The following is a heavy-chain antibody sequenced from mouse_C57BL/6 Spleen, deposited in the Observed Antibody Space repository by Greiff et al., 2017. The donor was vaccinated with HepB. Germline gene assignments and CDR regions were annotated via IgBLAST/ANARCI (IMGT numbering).Heavy chain of an antibody. V-gene: IGHV1-7*01. CDR1: GYTFTSYW. J-gene: IGHJ2*01. CDR2: INPSSGYT. D-gene: IGHD2-4*01. CDR3: ARNDYDYDVGGYYFDY. Sequence: VQLQQSGAELAKPGASVKLSCKASGYTFTSYWMHWVKQRPGQGLEWIGYINPSSGYTKYNQKFKDKATLTADKSSSTAYMQLSSLTYEDSAVYYCARNDYDYDVGGYYFDYWGQGTTLTVSS.